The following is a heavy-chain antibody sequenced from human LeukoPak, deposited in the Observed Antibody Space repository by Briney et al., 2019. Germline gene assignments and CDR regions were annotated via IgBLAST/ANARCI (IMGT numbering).Heavy chain of an antibody. J-gene: IGHJ6*03. CDR2: INHSGNT. D-gene: IGHD1-26*01. CDR1: GGSFSDYF. Sequence: PSETLPLTCTVYGGSFSDYFWTWIRHSPAQGLQLIGDINHSGNTNYNPSLKSRVTISVDTSKNQFSLNLTSVTAADTAVYFCARGRRLVGAQRPLYFYYYYLDVWGKGTTVTVSS. CDR3: ARGRRLVGAQRPLYFYYYYLDV. V-gene: IGHV4-34*01.